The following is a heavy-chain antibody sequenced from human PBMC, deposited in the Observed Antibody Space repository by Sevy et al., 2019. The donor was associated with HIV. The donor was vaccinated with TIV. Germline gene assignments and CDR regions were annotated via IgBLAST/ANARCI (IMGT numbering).Heavy chain of an antibody. D-gene: IGHD2-21*02. Sequence: ASVKVSCKASGYTFTDYDITWVRQVTGQGLELVGWMNPNSGHTAYTENFLGRVSTTRDTSISTAYMELSSLRSEDTAVYYCAKLASCGGDCYYFDFWGQGTLVTVSS. V-gene: IGHV1-8*01. CDR2: MNPNSGHT. J-gene: IGHJ4*02. CDR1: GYTFTDYD. CDR3: AKLASCGGDCYYFDF.